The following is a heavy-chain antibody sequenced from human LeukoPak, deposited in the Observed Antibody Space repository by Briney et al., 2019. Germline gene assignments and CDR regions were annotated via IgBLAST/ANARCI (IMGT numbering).Heavy chain of an antibody. Sequence: GGSLRLSCAASGFTFSSYSMNWVRQAPGKGLEWVSYIDSSSSTIFYADSVKGRFTISRDNAKNSLYLQMNSLRAEDTAVYYCAKHWSYCSTTSCFFNYYYYYMDVWGKGTTVTVSS. V-gene: IGHV3-48*04. J-gene: IGHJ6*03. CDR3: AKHWSYCSTTSCFFNYYYYYMDV. CDR2: IDSSSSTI. CDR1: GFTFSSYS. D-gene: IGHD2-2*01.